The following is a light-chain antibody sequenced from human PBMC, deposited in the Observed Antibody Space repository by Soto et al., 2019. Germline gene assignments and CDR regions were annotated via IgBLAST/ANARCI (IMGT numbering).Light chain of an antibody. V-gene: IGKV3-20*01. J-gene: IGKJ5*01. CDR2: GAS. Sequence: EVTLTQSPVTLSLCPGERDIPAFGASQSVSSSQLAWYQQKPGQAPRLLMYGASSRATGIPDRLSGRAYGTDFTLTVSTLEPEDFAVYYCQQYGSSPITFGQGTRLEIK. CDR1: QSVSSSQ. CDR3: QQYGSSPIT.